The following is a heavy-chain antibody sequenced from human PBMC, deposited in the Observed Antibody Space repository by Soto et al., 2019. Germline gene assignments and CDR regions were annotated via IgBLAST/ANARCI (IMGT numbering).Heavy chain of an antibody. V-gene: IGHV3-23*01. Sequence: PGGSLRLSCAASGFTFSSYAMSWVRQAPGKGLEWVSAISGSGGSTYYADSVKGRFTISRDNSKNTLYLQMNSLRAEDTAVYYCAKPRQIDYVWGSYVCWGQGTLVTVSS. CDR3: AKPRQIDYVWGSYVC. CDR2: ISGSGGST. D-gene: IGHD3-16*01. CDR1: GFTFSSYA. J-gene: IGHJ4*02.